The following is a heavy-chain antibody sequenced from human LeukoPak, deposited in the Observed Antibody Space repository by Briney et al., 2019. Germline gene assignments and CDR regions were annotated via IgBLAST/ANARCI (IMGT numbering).Heavy chain of an antibody. Sequence: GGSLRLSCAASGFTFSSYWMSWVRQAPGKGLEWAANINQDGSEKNYVDSVKGQFTISRDNAKNSVYLQMNSLRAEDTAVYYCVRGKGWLDPWGQGILVTVSS. CDR2: INQDGSEK. CDR3: VRGKGWLDP. J-gene: IGHJ5*02. V-gene: IGHV3-7*03. CDR1: GFTFSSYW.